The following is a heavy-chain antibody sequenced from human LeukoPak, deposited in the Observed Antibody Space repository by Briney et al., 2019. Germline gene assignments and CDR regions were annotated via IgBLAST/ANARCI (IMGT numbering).Heavy chain of an antibody. CDR3: ARDDRYSAFDY. J-gene: IGHJ4*02. V-gene: IGHV3-74*01. CDR1: GFTFSSYW. CDR2: INSDGSST. D-gene: IGHD5-18*01. Sequence: GGSLRLSCAASGFTFSSYWVHWVRQAPGKGLVWVPRINSDGSSTSYADSVKGRFTISRDNAKNTLYLQMNSLRAEDTAVYYCARDDRYSAFDYWGQGTLVTVSS.